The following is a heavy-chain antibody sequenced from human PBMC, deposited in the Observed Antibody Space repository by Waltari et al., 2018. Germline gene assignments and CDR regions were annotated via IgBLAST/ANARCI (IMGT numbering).Heavy chain of an antibody. J-gene: IGHJ4*02. CDR3: ARLERVPAAPFDY. D-gene: IGHD2-2*01. V-gene: IGHV4-39*01. CDR2: IYYSGST. CDR1: GGSISSSSYY. Sequence: QLQLQESGPGLVKPSETLSLTCTVSGGSISSSSYYWGWIRQPPGKGLEWIGSIYYSGSTYYNPSLKSRVTISVDTSKNQFSLKLSSVTAADTAVYYCARLERVPAAPFDYLGQGTLVTVSS.